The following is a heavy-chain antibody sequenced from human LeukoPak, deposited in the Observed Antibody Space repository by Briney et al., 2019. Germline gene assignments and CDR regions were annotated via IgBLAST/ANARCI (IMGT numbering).Heavy chain of an antibody. D-gene: IGHD6-19*01. CDR2: IYYSGST. Sequence: PSETLSLTCTVSGVSISSYYRSWMRQPPGKGLAWIGYIYYSGSTKYNPSIKSRVTISVDTSKNQFSLKLSSVTAADTAVYYCARHFSSGWSYFDYWGQGTLVTVSS. CDR1: GVSISSYY. V-gene: IGHV4-59*08. J-gene: IGHJ4*02. CDR3: ARHFSSGWSYFDY.